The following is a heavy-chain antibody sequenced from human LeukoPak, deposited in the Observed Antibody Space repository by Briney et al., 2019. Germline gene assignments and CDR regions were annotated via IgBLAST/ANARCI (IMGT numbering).Heavy chain of an antibody. Sequence: GRSLRPSCAPSGFTFSGYAMHWVPHAPGKGLDWVSAISGSGGNTYYADSVKGRFTISRDNAKNTLYLQMKSLRAEDAAVYYCAKDQYGGNPQYYFDYWGQGTLVTVSS. V-gene: IGHV3-23*01. D-gene: IGHD4-23*01. CDR1: GFTFSGYA. J-gene: IGHJ4*02. CDR2: ISGSGGNT. CDR3: AKDQYGGNPQYYFDY.